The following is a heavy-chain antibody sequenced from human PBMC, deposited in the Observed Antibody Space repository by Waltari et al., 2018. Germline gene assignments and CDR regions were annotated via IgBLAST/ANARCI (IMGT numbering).Heavy chain of an antibody. J-gene: IGHJ4*02. CDR1: GFTFSSYW. CDR3: AREVWGDYRRYYFDY. Sequence: EVQLVEYGGGLVQPGGSLRLSCAASGFTFSSYWMSWVRQAPGKGLEWVANIKQDGSEKYYVDSVKGRFTISRDNAKNSLYLQMNSLRAEDTAVYYCAREVWGDYRRYYFDYWGQGTLVIVSS. CDR2: IKQDGSEK. V-gene: IGHV3-7*01. D-gene: IGHD4-17*01.